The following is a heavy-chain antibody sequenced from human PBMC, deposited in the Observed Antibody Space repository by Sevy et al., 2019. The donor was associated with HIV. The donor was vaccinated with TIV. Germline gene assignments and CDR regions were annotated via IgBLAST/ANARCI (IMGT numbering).Heavy chain of an antibody. CDR3: ARDRRAGYSSNWCRDIDY. J-gene: IGHJ4*02. Sequence: GGSLRLSCAASGFTFSDYAMHWVRQAPGKGLEWVAVISHDGFNQYYADSVKGRLTISRDSSKTTLYLEMHSLRAEDTALYYCARDRRAGYSSNWCRDIDYWGQGTLVTVSS. V-gene: IGHV3-30*04. CDR2: ISHDGFNQ. D-gene: IGHD6-13*01. CDR1: GFTFSDYA.